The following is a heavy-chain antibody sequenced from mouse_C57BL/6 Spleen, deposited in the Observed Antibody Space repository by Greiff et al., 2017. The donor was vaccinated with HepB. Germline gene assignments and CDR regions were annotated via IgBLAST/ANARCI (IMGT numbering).Heavy chain of an antibody. Sequence: QVQLKQPGAELVKPGASVKLSCKASGYTFTSYWMLWVKQRPGQGLEWIGMIHPNSGSTNYNEKFKSKATLTVDKSSSTAYMQLSSLTSEDSAVYYCARGNTGGTYYWGQGTTLTVSS. CDR3: ARGNTGGTYY. V-gene: IGHV1-64*01. D-gene: IGHD4-1*01. J-gene: IGHJ2*01. CDR1: GYTFTSYW. CDR2: IHPNSGST.